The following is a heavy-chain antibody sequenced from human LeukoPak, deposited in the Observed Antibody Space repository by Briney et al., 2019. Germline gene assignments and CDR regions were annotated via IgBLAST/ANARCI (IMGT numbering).Heavy chain of an antibody. Sequence: PGGSPRLSCAASGFTFSSYGMHWVRQAPGKGLEWVAVISYDGSNKYYADSVKGRFTISRDNSKNTLYLQMNSLRAEDTAVYYCAKDWGAIQGYFDYWGQGTLVTVSS. D-gene: IGHD5-18*01. J-gene: IGHJ4*02. CDR1: GFTFSSYG. CDR2: ISYDGSNK. CDR3: AKDWGAIQGYFDY. V-gene: IGHV3-30*18.